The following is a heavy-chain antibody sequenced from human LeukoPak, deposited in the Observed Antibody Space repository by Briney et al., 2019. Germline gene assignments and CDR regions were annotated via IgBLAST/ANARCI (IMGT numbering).Heavy chain of an antibody. CDR3: ARGRDGYSD. J-gene: IGHJ4*02. V-gene: IGHV4-59*01. D-gene: IGHD5-24*01. CDR2: IYYTGST. CDR1: GASIKTYY. Sequence: SETLSLTCSVSGASIKTYYWSWIRQPPGKGLEWIGWIYYTGSTDSNLSLKSRVTISLDMSKNQFSLKLTSVTATDTAVYYCARGRDGYSDWGQGTLVTVSS.